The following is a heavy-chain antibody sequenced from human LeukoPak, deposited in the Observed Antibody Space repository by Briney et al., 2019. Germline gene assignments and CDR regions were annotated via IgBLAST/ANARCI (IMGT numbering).Heavy chain of an antibody. CDR2: MNPNSGNT. D-gene: IGHD3-16*02. V-gene: IGHV1-8*01. CDR3: ARDNSAGDIAWWFDP. J-gene: IGHJ5*02. Sequence: ASVKVSCKASGYTFTSYDINWVRQATGQGLEWMGWMNPNSGNTGYAQKFQGRVTMTRDMSTTTDYMELSSLRSEDTAVYYCARDNSAGDIAWWFDPWGQGTLVTVSS. CDR1: GYTFTSYD.